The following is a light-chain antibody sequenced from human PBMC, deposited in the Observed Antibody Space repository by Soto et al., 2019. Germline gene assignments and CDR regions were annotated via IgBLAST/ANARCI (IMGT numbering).Light chain of an antibody. CDR2: GAS. CDR3: QQYNDWPIT. Sequence: EIVMTQSPATLSVSPGERATLSCRATQSISSNLAWYLQKPCQAPRLLISGASTRATGIPARFSGSGSGTEFTLTISSRQSEDFAVYYCQQYNDWPITFGQGTRLEIK. V-gene: IGKV3-15*01. CDR1: QSISSN. J-gene: IGKJ5*01.